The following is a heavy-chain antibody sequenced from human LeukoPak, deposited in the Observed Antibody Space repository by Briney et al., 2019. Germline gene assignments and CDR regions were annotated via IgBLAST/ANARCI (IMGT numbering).Heavy chain of an antibody. CDR3: ARHEYSSGWYWFGP. Sequence: PSETLSLTCTVSGGSISSSSYYWGWIRQPPGKGLEWIGSIYYSGSTYYNPSLKSRVTISVDTSKNQFSLKLSSVTAADTAVYYCARHEYSSGWYWFGPWGQGTLVTVSS. V-gene: IGHV4-39*01. J-gene: IGHJ5*02. D-gene: IGHD6-19*01. CDR1: GGSISSSSYY. CDR2: IYYSGST.